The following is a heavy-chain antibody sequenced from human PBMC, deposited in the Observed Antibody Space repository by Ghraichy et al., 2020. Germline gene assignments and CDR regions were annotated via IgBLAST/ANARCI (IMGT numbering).Heavy chain of an antibody. V-gene: IGHV3-23*01. D-gene: IGHD2-2*02. CDR1: GFPFGSFA. CDR3: AKDPAIRFYYYSMDV. Sequence: GESLRLSCAASGFPFGSFAMTWVRQAPGKGLEWVSAISGSGDSTYYADSVKGRFTISRDNSKNIMYLQINSLRAEDTAVYYCAKDPAIRFYYYSMDVWGQGTSGTGSS. CDR2: ISGSGDST. J-gene: IGHJ6*03.